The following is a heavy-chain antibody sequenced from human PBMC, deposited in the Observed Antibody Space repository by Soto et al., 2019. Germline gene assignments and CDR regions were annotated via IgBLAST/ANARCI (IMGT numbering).Heavy chain of an antibody. D-gene: IGHD2-2*01. Sequence: NPSETLSLTCTVSGGSISSGDYYWSWIRQPPGKGLEWIGYIYYSGSTDYNPSLKSRVTISVDTSKNQFSLKLSSVTAADTAVYYCARDDIVVPGATGMDVWGQGTTVTASS. CDR3: ARDDIVVPGATGMDV. CDR2: IYYSGST. V-gene: IGHV4-30-4*01. CDR1: GGSISSGDYY. J-gene: IGHJ6*02.